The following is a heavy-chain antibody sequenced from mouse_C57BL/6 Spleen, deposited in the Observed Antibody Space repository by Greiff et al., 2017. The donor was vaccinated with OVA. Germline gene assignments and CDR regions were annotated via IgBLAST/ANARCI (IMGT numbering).Heavy chain of an antibody. J-gene: IGHJ3*01. V-gene: IGHV1-64*01. Sequence: VQLQQPGAELVKPGASVKLSCKASGYTFTSYWMHWVKQRPGQGLEWIGLIHPNSGSTNYNEKFKSKATLTADKSSSTAYMQLSSLTSEDSAVDYCARSGYGYDVPAYWGQGTLVTVSA. CDR1: GYTFTSYW. CDR3: ARSGYGYDVPAY. CDR2: IHPNSGST. D-gene: IGHD2-2*01.